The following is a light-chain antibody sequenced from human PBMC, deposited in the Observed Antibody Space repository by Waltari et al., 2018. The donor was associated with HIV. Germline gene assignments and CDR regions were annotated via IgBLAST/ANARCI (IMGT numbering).Light chain of an antibody. V-gene: IGLV1-47*01. CDR1: SSNIGTNF. J-gene: IGLJ2*01. CDR3: AAWDDRLSVL. CDR2: RNT. Sequence: QSVLTQPPSASGTPGQRVTIFCSGSSSNIGTNFVYWYQHVAGKATKLLIYRNTQRPSGVPDRFSGSKSGTSASLAISGLRSEDEADYYCAAWDDRLSVLFGGGTKLTVL.